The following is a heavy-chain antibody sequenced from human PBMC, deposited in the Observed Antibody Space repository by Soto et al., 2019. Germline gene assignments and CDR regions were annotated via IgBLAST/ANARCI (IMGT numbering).Heavy chain of an antibody. J-gene: IGHJ4*02. Sequence: SETLSLTCAVYGGSFSGYYWSLIRQPPGKGLEWIGEINHSGSTNYNPSLKSRVTISVDTSKNQFSLKLSSVTAADTAVYYCARGGYCSSTSCYFVDYWGQGTLVTVSS. D-gene: IGHD2-2*01. CDR1: GGSFSGYY. CDR3: ARGGYCSSTSCYFVDY. CDR2: INHSGST. V-gene: IGHV4-34*01.